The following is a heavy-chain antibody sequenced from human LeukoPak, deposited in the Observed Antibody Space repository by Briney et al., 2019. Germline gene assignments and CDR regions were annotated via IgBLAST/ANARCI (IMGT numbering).Heavy chain of an antibody. CDR2: INHSGST. J-gene: IGHJ4*02. CDR1: GGSFSGYY. Sequence: SETLSLTCAVYGGSFSGYYRSWIRQPPGKGLEWIGEINHSGSTNYNPSLKSRVTISVDTSKNQFSLELSSVTAADTAVYYCARRGIQLWSHWGQGTLVTVSS. D-gene: IGHD5-18*01. CDR3: ARRGIQLWSH. V-gene: IGHV4-34*01.